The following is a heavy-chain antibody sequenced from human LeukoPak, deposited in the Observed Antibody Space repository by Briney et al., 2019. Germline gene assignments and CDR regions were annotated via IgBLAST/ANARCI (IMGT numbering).Heavy chain of an antibody. CDR1: GGTFNYYA. J-gene: IGHJ3*02. D-gene: IGHD1-14*01. CDR2: IIPTFGTT. Sequence: GASVKVSCKASGGTFNYYALTWVRRAPGQGLEWMGGIIPTFGTTNFPQKFQGRVTMTRNTSISTAYMELSSLRSEDTAVYYCARGFTRNAFDIWGQGTMVTVSS. V-gene: IGHV1-69*05. CDR3: ARGFTRNAFDI.